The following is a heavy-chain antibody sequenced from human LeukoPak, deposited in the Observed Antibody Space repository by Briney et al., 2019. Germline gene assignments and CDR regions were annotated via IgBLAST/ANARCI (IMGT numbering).Heavy chain of an antibody. Sequence: ASAKVSCKASGYTFTGYYMHWVRQPPGQGLKWIGRINPKSGDTNFAQKFQGRVTMTRDTSITTAYMELSRLRSDHTAVYYCARVTAVDAGKGVLDYWGQGTLVTVST. CDR2: INPKSGDT. D-gene: IGHD6-13*01. CDR1: GYTFTGYY. V-gene: IGHV1-2*06. CDR3: ARVTAVDAGKGVLDY. J-gene: IGHJ4*02.